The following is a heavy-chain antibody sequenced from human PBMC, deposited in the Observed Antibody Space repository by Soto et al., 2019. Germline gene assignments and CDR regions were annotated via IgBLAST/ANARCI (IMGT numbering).Heavy chain of an antibody. J-gene: IGHJ4*01. Sequence: GASVKVSCKASGGTFSSYSISWVRQAPGQGLEWMGGIIPIFGTANYAQKFQGRVTITADESTSTAYMELSSLRSEDTAVYYCAIEYSSSSAYYPVVYCGHGTLVTLSS. CDR2: IIPIFGTA. D-gene: IGHD6-6*01. CDR1: GGTFSSYS. V-gene: IGHV1-69*13. CDR3: AIEYSSSSAYYPVVY.